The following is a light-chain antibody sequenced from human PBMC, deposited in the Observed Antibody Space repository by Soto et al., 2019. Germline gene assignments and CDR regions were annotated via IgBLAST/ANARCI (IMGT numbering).Light chain of an antibody. CDR2: DVS. J-gene: IGLJ1*01. CDR3: CSYAGSSYV. Sequence: QSALTQPRSVSGSPGQSVTISCTGTSSDVGGYNYVSWYQQHPGKAPKLMIYDVSKRPSGVPDRFSGSKSGNTASLTISVLQAEDEADYDCCSYAGSSYVFGTGTKVTVL. V-gene: IGLV2-11*01. CDR1: SSDVGGYNY.